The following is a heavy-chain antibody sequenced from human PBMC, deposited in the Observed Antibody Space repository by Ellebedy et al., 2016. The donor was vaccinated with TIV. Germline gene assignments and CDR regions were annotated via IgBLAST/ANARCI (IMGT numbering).Heavy chain of an antibody. CDR1: GASMSSYF. CDR2: TYITGST. Sequence: MPSETLSLTCTVSGASMSSYFWTWIRQPPGKGPEWIGYTYITGSTDYNPSLKSRVSISVDTSKNQFSLRLTSVTAADTAVYYCARHVEMEWLLSPVYGMDVWGQGTTVTVSS. CDR3: ARHVEMEWLLSPVYGMDV. D-gene: IGHD3-3*01. V-gene: IGHV4-59*08. J-gene: IGHJ6*02.